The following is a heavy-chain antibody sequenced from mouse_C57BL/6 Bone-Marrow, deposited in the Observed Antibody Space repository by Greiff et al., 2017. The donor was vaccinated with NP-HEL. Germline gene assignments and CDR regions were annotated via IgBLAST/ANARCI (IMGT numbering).Heavy chain of an antibody. V-gene: IGHV7-3*01. Sequence: EVKLVESGGGLVQPGGSLSLSCAASGFTFTDYYMSWVRQPPGKALEWLGFIRNKANGYTTEYSASVKGRFTISRDNSQSILYLQMDALRAEDSATYYCARRNYSMDYWGQGTSVTVSS. CDR3: ARRNYSMDY. CDR2: IRNKANGYTT. CDR1: GFTFTDYY. J-gene: IGHJ4*01.